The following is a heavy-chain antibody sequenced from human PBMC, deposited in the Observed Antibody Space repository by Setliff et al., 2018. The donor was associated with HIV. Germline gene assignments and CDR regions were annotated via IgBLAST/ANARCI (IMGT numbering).Heavy chain of an antibody. D-gene: IGHD1-26*01. CDR2: IAYTGSS. Sequence: SETLSLTCTVSGGSISSRNFYWGWIRQPPGKGLEWIGSIAYTGSSYYNSSLKSRVTISVDTSRNECSLKLTSVTAADTAVYYCAREVRWELPQGFDHWGQGSQVTVLL. V-gene: IGHV4-39*07. CDR1: GGSISSRNFY. J-gene: IGHJ4*02. CDR3: AREVRWELPQGFDH.